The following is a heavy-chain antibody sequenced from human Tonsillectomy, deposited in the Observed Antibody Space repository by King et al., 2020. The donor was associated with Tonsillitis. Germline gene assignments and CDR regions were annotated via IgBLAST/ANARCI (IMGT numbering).Heavy chain of an antibody. D-gene: IGHD1-7*01. V-gene: IGHV3-30*19. CDR1: GFSFSNYG. J-gene: IGHJ5*02. Sequence: VQLVESGGGVVQPGRSLRLSCAASGFSFSNYGLHWVRQPPGKGLEWVAVISYDGTKKSYADSVKGRFTISRDDYKNTLYLQMNSLRAEDTAVYFCARDRITGTTFPWFDPWGQGTPVTVSS. CDR3: ARDRITGTTFPWFDP. CDR2: ISYDGTKK.